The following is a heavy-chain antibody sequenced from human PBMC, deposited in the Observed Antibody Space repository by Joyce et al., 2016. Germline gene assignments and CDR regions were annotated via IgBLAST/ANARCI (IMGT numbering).Heavy chain of an antibody. CDR1: GSIFSGSA. CDR2: ISYDGPNK. CDR3: ARRSGIPAGRRPGAFDM. V-gene: IGHV3-30*04. Sequence: QEQLEESGGGVVQPGTSLRLSCTASGSIFSGSAMNWVRQAPGKGLEWVAIISYDGPNKFYGDSVRGRFTISRDNDKNTLFLQMNSLTIEDAGVYYCARRSGIPAGRRPGAFDMWGQGTVVTVSS. J-gene: IGHJ3*02. D-gene: IGHD6-13*01.